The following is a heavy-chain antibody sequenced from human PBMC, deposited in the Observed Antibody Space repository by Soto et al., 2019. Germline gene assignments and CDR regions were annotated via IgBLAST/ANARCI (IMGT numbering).Heavy chain of an antibody. Sequence: SETLSLTCAVYGGSFSGYYWSWIRQPPGKGLEWIGEINHSGRTNYNPSLKSRVTISVDTSKNQFSLKLSSVTAADTAVYYCAATRDLRYFDWLLYPSDYRGKGTLVTVSS. D-gene: IGHD3-9*01. CDR1: GGSFSGYY. V-gene: IGHV4-34*01. J-gene: IGHJ4*02. CDR2: INHSGRT. CDR3: AATRDLRYFDWLLYPSDY.